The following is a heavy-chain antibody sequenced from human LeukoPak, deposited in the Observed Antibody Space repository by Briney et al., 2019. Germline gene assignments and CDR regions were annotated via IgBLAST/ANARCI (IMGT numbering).Heavy chain of an antibody. J-gene: IGHJ5*02. Sequence: ASVKVSCKASGYSFTGNYIHWVRQAPGQGLEWMGWINPTSGGTNYAQNFQGRVTMTRDTSISTAYMELSRLRSDDTAVYYCARSHLVGATGSWFDPWGQGTLVTVSS. CDR2: INPTSGGT. V-gene: IGHV1-2*02. CDR3: ARSHLVGATGSWFDP. CDR1: GYSFTGNY. D-gene: IGHD1-26*01.